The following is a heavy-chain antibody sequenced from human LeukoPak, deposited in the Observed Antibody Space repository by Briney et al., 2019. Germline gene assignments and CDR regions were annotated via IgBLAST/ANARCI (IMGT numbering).Heavy chain of an antibody. V-gene: IGHV4-4*02. CDR3: ATPNDAFNI. CDR1: GGSISNENW. J-gene: IGHJ3*02. CDR2: IHRRGGT. Sequence: SETLSLTCAVSGGSISNENWWSWVRQPPGKGLEWIGEIHRRGGTNYNPSLRSRVTISIDTSKNQFSLKLTSVTAADTAVYYCATPNDAFNIWGQGTMVTVSS.